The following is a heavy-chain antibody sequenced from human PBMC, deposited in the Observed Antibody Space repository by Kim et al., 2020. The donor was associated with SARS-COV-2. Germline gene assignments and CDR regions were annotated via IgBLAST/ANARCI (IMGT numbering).Heavy chain of an antibody. J-gene: IGHJ4*02. V-gene: IGHV3-7*01. CDR3: ARDSTGSL. D-gene: IGHD1-26*01. CDR2: DGSAK. Sequence: DGSAKSYVESVEGRFTISRDDAKSPLYLQMNSLRAEDTAVYFCARDSTGSLWGQGTLVTVSS.